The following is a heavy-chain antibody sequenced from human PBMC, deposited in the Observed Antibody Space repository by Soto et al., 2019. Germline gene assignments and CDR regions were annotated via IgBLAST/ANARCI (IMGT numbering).Heavy chain of an antibody. D-gene: IGHD3-10*01. Sequence: LQLQESGSGLLKPSQTLSLTCAVSGGSISSGGYSLSWIRQPPRKGLEWIGYISHSGSTYYNPSHKSLVPISVDRSKNQFSLKLGSVTPEDTAGYYCARSGYYYGSPIDYWGPGNLVTVSP. CDR2: ISHSGST. CDR3: ARSGYYYGSPIDY. J-gene: IGHJ4*02. V-gene: IGHV4-30-2*01. CDR1: GGSISSGGYS.